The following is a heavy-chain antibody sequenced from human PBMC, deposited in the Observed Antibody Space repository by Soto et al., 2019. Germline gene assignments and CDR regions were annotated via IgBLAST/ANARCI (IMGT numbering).Heavy chain of an antibody. CDR3: ARALSGYDHFDY. Sequence: VCLRLSCAASGFSFSSYWMHGVRQAPGKGLVWVSRINSDGSSTSYADSVKGRFTISRDNAKNTLYLQMNSLRAEDTAVYYCARALSGYDHFDYCGQRTLVTVSS. J-gene: IGHJ4*02. CDR1: GFSFSSYW. D-gene: IGHD5-12*01. V-gene: IGHV3-74*01. CDR2: INSDGSST.